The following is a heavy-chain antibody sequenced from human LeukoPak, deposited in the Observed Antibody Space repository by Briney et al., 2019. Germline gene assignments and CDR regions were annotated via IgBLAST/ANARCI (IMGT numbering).Heavy chain of an antibody. V-gene: IGHV3-23*01. Sequence: GGSLRLSCAASGFTFTSYAMNWVRQAPGKGLEWVSGISGSGGSTYYADSVKGRFSISRDNSKNTLYLQMNSLRAEDTAVYYCAKDDYGYWFDPWGQGTLVAVSS. D-gene: IGHD4/OR15-4a*01. J-gene: IGHJ5*02. CDR2: ISGSGGST. CDR3: AKDDYGYWFDP. CDR1: GFTFTSYA.